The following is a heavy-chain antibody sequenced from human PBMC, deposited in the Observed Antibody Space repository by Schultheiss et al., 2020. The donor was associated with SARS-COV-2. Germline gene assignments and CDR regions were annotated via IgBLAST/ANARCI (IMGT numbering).Heavy chain of an antibody. CDR2: ISSSSNYI. V-gene: IGHV3-21*01. CDR3: ARGGGGGDITIFGVVANDMDV. CDR1: GFTFSTYS. J-gene: IGHJ6*02. Sequence: GESLKISCAASGFTFSTYSMNWVRQAPGKGLEWVSSISSSSNYIYYTDSVKGRFSISRNNARNSLSLQMNSLRAEDTAVYYCARGGGGGDITIFGVVANDMDVWGQGTTVTVSS. D-gene: IGHD3-3*01.